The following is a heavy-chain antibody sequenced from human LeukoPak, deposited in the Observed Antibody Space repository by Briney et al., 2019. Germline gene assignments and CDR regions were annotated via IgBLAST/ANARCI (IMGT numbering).Heavy chain of an antibody. J-gene: IGHJ4*02. CDR1: GGSISSSSYY. CDR2: IYYSGST. CDR3: ARGPVYHHCSGGSCYSWSPYYFDY. D-gene: IGHD2-15*01. Sequence: SETLSLTCTVSGGSISSSSYYWGWIRQPPGKGLEWIGSIYYSGSTYYNPSLKSRVTISVDTSKNQFSLKLSSVTAADTAVYYCARGPVYHHCSGGSCYSWSPYYFDYWGQGTLVTVSS. V-gene: IGHV4-39*07.